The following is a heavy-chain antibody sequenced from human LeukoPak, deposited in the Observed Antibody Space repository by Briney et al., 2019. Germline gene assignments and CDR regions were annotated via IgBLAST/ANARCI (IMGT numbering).Heavy chain of an antibody. V-gene: IGHV4-34*01. CDR3: ARDQRALGAFDI. CDR1: VGSFSGYY. CDR2: INHSGST. D-gene: IGHD7-27*01. J-gene: IGHJ3*02. Sequence: PSEALSLTRAVYVGSFSGYYWSWIRQPPGKGLEWIGEINHSGSTNYNPSLKSRVTISVDTSKNQFSLELSSVTAADTAVYYCARDQRALGAFDIGGQGTMVTVSS.